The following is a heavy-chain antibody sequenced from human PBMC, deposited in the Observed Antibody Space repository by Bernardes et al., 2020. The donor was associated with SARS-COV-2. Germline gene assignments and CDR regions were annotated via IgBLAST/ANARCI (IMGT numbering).Heavy chain of an antibody. V-gene: IGHV2-5*02. CDR2: IYWDDDK. Sequence: SGPTLVKPTQTLTLTCTFSGFSLSTSGVGVGWIRQPPGKALEWLALIYWDDDKRYSPSLKDRPTITKDNSRNQVVLTMTNMDPVDTATSVCPTKRNAWGRVGNRDWGQGTLVTVSS. D-gene: IGHD7-27*01. CDR1: GFSLSTSGVG. J-gene: IGHJ4*02. CDR3: PTKRNAWGRVGNRD.